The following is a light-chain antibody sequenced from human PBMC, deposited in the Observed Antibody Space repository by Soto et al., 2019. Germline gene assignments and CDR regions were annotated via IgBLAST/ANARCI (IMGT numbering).Light chain of an antibody. CDR2: ANN. V-gene: IGLV1-51*01. J-gene: IGLJ2*01. Sequence: QSVLTQSPSVSAAPGQKVTISCSGSSSNIGNNYVSWHQQLPGTAPKLLFYANNKRPSGIPDRFSGSKSGTSGTLDITGLQTGDEADYYCATWDGSRPGEVFGGGTKVTV. CDR1: SSNIGNNY. CDR3: ATWDGSRPGEV.